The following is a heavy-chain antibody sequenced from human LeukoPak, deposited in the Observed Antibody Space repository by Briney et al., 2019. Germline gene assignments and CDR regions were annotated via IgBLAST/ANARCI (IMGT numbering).Heavy chain of an antibody. CDR1: GGSISSSSYY. CDR3: ARCADFWSGYCEYFDY. CDR2: IYYSGST. J-gene: IGHJ4*02. Sequence: SETLSLTCTVSGGSISSSSYYWGWIRQPPGKGLEWIGSIYYSGSTYYNPSLKSRVTISVDTSKNQFSLKLSSVTAADTAVYYCARCADFWSGYCEYFDYWGQGSLVTVSS. V-gene: IGHV4-39*01. D-gene: IGHD3-3*01.